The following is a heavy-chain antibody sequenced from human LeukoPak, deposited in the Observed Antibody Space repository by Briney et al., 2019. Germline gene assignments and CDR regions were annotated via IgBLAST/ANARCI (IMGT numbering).Heavy chain of an antibody. CDR2: INHSGST. CDR1: GGSFSGYY. D-gene: IGHD3/OR15-3a*01. Sequence: SETLSLTCAVYGGSFSGYYWSWIRQPPGKGLEWIGEINHSGSTNYNPSLKSRVTISVDTSKNQFSLKLSSVTAADTAVYYCARVDSEDYYFDYWGQGTLVTVSS. CDR3: ARVDSEDYYFDY. J-gene: IGHJ4*02. V-gene: IGHV4-34*01.